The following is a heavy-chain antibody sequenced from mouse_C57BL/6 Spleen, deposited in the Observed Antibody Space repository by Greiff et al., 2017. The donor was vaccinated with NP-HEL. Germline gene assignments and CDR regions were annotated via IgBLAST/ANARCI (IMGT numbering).Heavy chain of an antibody. CDR1: GYTFTSYW. CDR3: ARYYDYDRAWFAY. CDR2: INPSSGYT. J-gene: IGHJ3*01. D-gene: IGHD2-4*01. V-gene: IGHV1-7*01. Sequence: VQLQQSGAELAKPGASVKLSCKASGYTFTSYWMHWVKQRPGQGLEWIGYINPSSGYTKYNQKSKDKATLTADKSSSTAYMQLSSLTYEDSAVYYCARYYDYDRAWFAYWGQGTLVTVSA.